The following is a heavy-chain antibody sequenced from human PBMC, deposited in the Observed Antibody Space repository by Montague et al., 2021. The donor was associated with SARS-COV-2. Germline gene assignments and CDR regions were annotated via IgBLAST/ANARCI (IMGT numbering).Heavy chain of an antibody. CDR1: SGSFRGYY. CDR3: VRLGAITLVRGITKADFSDYGMDV. V-gene: IGHV4-34*01. D-gene: IGHD3-10*01. J-gene: IGHJ6*02. Sequence: SETLSLTCAVSSGSFRGYYWSWIRQPPGKGLEWIGEINHSGSTTYNPSLESRVSISVDTSNKQFSLKVTSVTAADTAVYYCVRLGAITLVRGITKADFSDYGMDVWGQGTTVTVSS. CDR2: INHSGST.